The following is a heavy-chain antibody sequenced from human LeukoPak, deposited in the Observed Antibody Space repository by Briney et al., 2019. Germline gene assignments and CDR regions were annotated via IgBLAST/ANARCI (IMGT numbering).Heavy chain of an antibody. CDR3: ARTLIEYSVSSCYFDY. CDR2: ISYDGSNK. J-gene: IGHJ4*02. CDR1: GFTYTKHA. V-gene: IGHV3-30*04. D-gene: IGHD6-6*01. Sequence: PGGSLRLSCAPSGFTYTKHAMHWVRQAPGKGLEWVAVISYDGSNKKYADSVKGRFTISRDNSKNTLYLQMNSLRAEDTAVYYCARTLIEYSVSSCYFDYWGQGTLVTVSS.